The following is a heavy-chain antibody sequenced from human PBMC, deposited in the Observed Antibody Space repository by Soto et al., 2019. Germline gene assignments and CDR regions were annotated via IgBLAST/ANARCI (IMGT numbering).Heavy chain of an antibody. V-gene: IGHV3-23*01. Sequence: EVQLLESGGGLVQPGGSLRLSCAASGFSFIKYAMSWVRQAPGKGLEWVSGLSGSGGSTSSADSVKGRFAISRDNSRNTLYLQMNSLRDGDTAIYYCARGFSAGKGSPPDYCGKGTLVTVSS. J-gene: IGHJ4*02. CDR3: ARGFSAGKGSPPDY. CDR1: GFSFIKYA. D-gene: IGHD3-10*01. CDR2: LSGSGGST.